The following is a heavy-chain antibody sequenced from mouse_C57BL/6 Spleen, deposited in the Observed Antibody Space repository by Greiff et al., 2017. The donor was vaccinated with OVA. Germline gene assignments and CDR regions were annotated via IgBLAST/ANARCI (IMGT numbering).Heavy chain of an antibody. Sequence: QVQLQQPGAELVMPGASVKLSCKASGYTFTRYWMHWVKQRPGQGLEWIGEIDPSDSYTNYNQKFKGKSTLTVDKSSSTAYMQLSSLTSEDSAVYYCARDYGSHYFDYWGQGTTLTVSS. CDR2: IDPSDSYT. CDR1: GYTFTRYW. CDR3: ARDYGSHYFDY. J-gene: IGHJ2*01. V-gene: IGHV1-69*01. D-gene: IGHD1-1*01.